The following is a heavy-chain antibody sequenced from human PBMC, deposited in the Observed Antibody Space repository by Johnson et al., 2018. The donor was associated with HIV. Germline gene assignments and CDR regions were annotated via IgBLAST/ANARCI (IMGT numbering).Heavy chain of an antibody. Sequence: VQLVESGGGVVQPGGSLRLSCTASGFTFSNAWMSWVRQAPGKGLAWVGRIKSKTDGGTTDYAAPVKRRFTITRDDSKNTLYRQMNSLKTEDTAVYYCTTDVLGVDAFDIWGQGTMVTVSS. J-gene: IGHJ3*02. V-gene: IGHV3-15*01. CDR3: TTDVLGVDAFDI. D-gene: IGHD4/OR15-4a*01. CDR2: IKSKTDGGTT. CDR1: GFTFSNAW.